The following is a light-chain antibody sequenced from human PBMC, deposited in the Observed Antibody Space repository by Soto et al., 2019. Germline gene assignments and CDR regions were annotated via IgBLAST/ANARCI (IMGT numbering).Light chain of an antibody. J-gene: IGKJ2*01. Sequence: DIQMTQSPSTLSASVGDRVTITCRASQSVSVWLAWYQQKPGKAPKLLISDASTLQRGVPSRFSPSGSGTDFTLTISNRQSYDFSTYPCQQSLTYSPYTFAPGTK. CDR1: QSVSVW. V-gene: IGKV1-5*01. CDR2: DAS. CDR3: QQSLTYSPYT.